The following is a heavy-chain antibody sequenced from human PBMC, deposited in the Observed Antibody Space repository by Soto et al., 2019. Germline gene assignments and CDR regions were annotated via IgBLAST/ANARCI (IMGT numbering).Heavy chain of an antibody. J-gene: IGHJ4*02. V-gene: IGHV3-13*04. CDR2: IGTAGDT. Sequence: EVQLVESGGGLVQPGGSLRLSCAASGFTFRSYDMHWVRQATGKGLEWVSAIGTAGDTYYPGSVKGRFTISRENAKNSLYLQMNSLRAGDTAVYYCARSRDYGDPGSFDYWGQGTLVTVSS. CDR1: GFTFRSYD. D-gene: IGHD4-17*01. CDR3: ARSRDYGDPGSFDY.